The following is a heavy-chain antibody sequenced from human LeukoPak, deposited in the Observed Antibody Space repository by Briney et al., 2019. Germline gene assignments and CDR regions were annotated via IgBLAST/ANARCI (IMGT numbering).Heavy chain of an antibody. CDR1: GDSVSSNSAA. J-gene: IGHJ6*02. CDR3: ARGDIAVAGTSYYYYYGMDV. CDR2: TYYRSKRYI. Sequence: SQTLSLTCAISGDSVSSNSAAWKWIRQSPSRGLEWLGRTYYRSKRYIDYAVSVKSRITINPDTSKNQFSLRLNSVTPEDTAVYYCARGDIAVAGTSYYYYYGMDVWGQGTTVTVSS. V-gene: IGHV6-1*01. D-gene: IGHD6-19*01.